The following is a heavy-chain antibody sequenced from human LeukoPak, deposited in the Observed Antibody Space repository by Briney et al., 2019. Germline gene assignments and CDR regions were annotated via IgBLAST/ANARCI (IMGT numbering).Heavy chain of an antibody. J-gene: IGHJ6*03. CDR2: MNPNSGNT. CDR1: GYTFTSYD. V-gene: IGHV1-8*03. CDR3: ARGPEILTAYRPYYYYMDV. Sequence: ASVKVSCKASGYTFTSYDINWVRQATGQGLEWMGWMNPNSGNTGYAQKFQGRVTITRNTSISTAYMELSSLRSEDTAVYYCARGPEILTAYRPYYYYMDVWGKGTTVTVSS. D-gene: IGHD3-9*01.